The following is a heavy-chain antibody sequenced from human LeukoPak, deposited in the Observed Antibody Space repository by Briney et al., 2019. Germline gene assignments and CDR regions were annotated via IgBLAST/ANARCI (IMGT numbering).Heavy chain of an antibody. J-gene: IGHJ5*02. Sequence: SETLSLTCTVSGGSISSYYWSWIRQPPGKGLEWIGYIYYSGSTYYNPSLKSRVTISVDTSKNQFSLKLSSVTAADTAVYYCARVNVDTAMVSSWGQGTLVTVSS. D-gene: IGHD5-18*01. CDR3: ARVNVDTAMVSS. V-gene: IGHV4-59*12. CDR1: GGSISSYY. CDR2: IYYSGST.